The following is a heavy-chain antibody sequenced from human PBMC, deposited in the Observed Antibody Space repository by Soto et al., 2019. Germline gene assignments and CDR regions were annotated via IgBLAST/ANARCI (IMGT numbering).Heavy chain of an antibody. V-gene: IGHV4-61*01. D-gene: IGHD6-13*01. CDR1: GGSVSSGSYY. Sequence: SETLSLTCTVSGGSVSSGSYYWSWIRQPPGKGLEWIGYIYYSGSTNYNPSLKSRVTISVDTSKNQFSLKLSSVTAADTAVYYCASRILAAAGAFDIWGQGTMVTVSS. J-gene: IGHJ3*02. CDR2: IYYSGST. CDR3: ASRILAAAGAFDI.